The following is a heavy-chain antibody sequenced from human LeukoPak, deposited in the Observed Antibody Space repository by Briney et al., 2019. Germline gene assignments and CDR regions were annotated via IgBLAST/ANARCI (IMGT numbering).Heavy chain of an antibody. CDR2: INPNSGGT. Sequence: ASVKVSCKASGYTFTGYYMHWVRQAPGQGLEWMGWINPNSGGTNYAQKFQGRVTMTRDTSISTAYMELSRLRSDDTAVYYCARDSFTYYDSSGYYRENWFAPWGQGTLVTVSS. D-gene: IGHD3-22*01. J-gene: IGHJ5*02. V-gene: IGHV1-2*02. CDR1: GYTFTGYY. CDR3: ARDSFTYYDSSGYYRENWFAP.